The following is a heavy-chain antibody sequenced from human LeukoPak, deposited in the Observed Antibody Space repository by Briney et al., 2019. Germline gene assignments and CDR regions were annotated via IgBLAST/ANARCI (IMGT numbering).Heavy chain of an antibody. D-gene: IGHD5-18*01. CDR1: GGTFSSYV. CDR2: IIPIFGTA. CDR3: ATSLLGYSYGQFIYYYYYGMDV. Sequence: SVKVSCRASGGTFSSYVISWVRQAPGQGLEWMGGIIPIFGTANYAQKFQGRVTITADESTSTAYMELSSLRSEDTAVYYCATSLLGYSYGQFIYYYYYGMDVWGQGTTVTVSS. J-gene: IGHJ6*02. V-gene: IGHV1-69*13.